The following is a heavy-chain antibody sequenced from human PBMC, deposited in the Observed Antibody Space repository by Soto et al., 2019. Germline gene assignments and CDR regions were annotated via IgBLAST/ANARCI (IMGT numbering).Heavy chain of an antibody. J-gene: IGHJ4*02. CDR2: ISWDGGST. D-gene: IGHD3-3*01. CDR3: AKDKRRGTYYDFWSGYGWFDY. V-gene: IGHV3-43*01. CDR1: GFTFDDYT. Sequence: LSLSCAASGFTFDDYTMHWVRQAPGKGLEWVSLISWDGGSTYYADSVKGRFTISRDNSKNSLYLQMNSLRTEDTALYYCAKDKRRGTYYDFWSGYGWFDYWGQGTLVTVSS.